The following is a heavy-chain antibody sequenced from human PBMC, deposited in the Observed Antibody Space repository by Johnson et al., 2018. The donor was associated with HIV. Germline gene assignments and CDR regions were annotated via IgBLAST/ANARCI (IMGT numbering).Heavy chain of an antibody. J-gene: IGHJ3*02. CDR2: ISWNSGSTI. V-gene: IGHV3-9*01. Sequence: VQPVESGGGLVQPGRSLRLSCAASGFTFDDYAMHSVRQAPGKGLEWVSGISWNSGSTIHYAGSVKGRFPISRDNANNSLSLQMNSLRAEDTAVYYCARPGIVGGQEAFDIWGQGTMVTVSS. CDR3: ARPGIVGGQEAFDI. D-gene: IGHD1-26*01. CDR1: GFTFDDYA.